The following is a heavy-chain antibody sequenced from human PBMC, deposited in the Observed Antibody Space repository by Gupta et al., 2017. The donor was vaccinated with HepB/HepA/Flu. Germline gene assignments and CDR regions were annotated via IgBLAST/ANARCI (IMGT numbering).Heavy chain of an antibody. CDR1: GFSLRSYW. CDR2: ISTDGSTR. Sequence: EVQLVESGGGLVQPGGSLRLSCEAFGFSLRSYWMHWVRQVPGKGLVWVSRISTDGSTRAYADSVKGRFTISRDNTKNTLNLQMNSLRVEDTAVYYCAGYQVGATPSAFHIWGPGTMVTVSS. J-gene: IGHJ3*02. D-gene: IGHD1-26*01. V-gene: IGHV3-74*01. CDR3: AGYQVGATPSAFHI.